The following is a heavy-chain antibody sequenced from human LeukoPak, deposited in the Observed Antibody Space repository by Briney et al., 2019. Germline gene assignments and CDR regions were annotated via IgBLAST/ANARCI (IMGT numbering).Heavy chain of an antibody. D-gene: IGHD3-3*01. CDR3: ARFTSGYYNWFDP. V-gene: IGHV3-48*01. CDR1: GFTFSIYS. J-gene: IGHJ5*02. CDR2: ISSSSSTI. Sequence: GGSLRLSCAASGFTFSIYSMNWVRQAPGKGLEWVSYISSSSSTIYYADSVKGRFTISRDNAKNSLYLQMNSLRAEDTAVYYCARFTSGYYNWFDPWGQGTLVTVSS.